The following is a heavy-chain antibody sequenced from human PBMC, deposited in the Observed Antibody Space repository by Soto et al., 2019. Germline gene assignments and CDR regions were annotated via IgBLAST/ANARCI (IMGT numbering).Heavy chain of an antibody. CDR2: IGSNGVST. CDR1: GFTFSNFA. CDR3: VKEYTTPTLYHFDY. D-gene: IGHD3-16*01. J-gene: IGHJ4*02. V-gene: IGHV3-64D*06. Sequence: PGGSLRLSCSVSGFTFSNFAMHWVRQAPGKGLEYVSAIGSNGVSTYYVDSVKGRFTISRDNSKNTLFLQMTSLRPEDTAVYYCVKEYTTPTLYHFDYWRQGTLVTVSS.